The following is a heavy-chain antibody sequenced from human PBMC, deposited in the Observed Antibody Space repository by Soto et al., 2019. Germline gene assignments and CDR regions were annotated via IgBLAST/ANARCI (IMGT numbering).Heavy chain of an antibody. D-gene: IGHD3-16*01. CDR1: GGSISSSSYY. Sequence: QLQLQESGPGLVKPSETLSLTCTVSGGSISSSSYYWGWIRQPPGKGLEWIGSIYYSGSTYYNPSLKSRVTISVDTSKNQFALNLSSVTAADTAVYYCARLLVGAGGFENWGQGTLVIVSS. CDR3: ARLLVGAGGFEN. J-gene: IGHJ4*02. CDR2: IYYSGST. V-gene: IGHV4-39*01.